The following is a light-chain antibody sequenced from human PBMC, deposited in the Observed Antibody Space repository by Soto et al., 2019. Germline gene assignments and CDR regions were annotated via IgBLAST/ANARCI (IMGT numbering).Light chain of an antibody. CDR3: QHFRSFPIT. CDR2: AAS. Sequence: LTQSPAILSVSPGEIATLSCRASHRMNKWMAWYHLKPGKAPKLLIYAASTLQNGVPSRFSGSGSGTDFTLTISSLQPEDFATYYCQHFRSFPITFGQGTRLEIK. J-gene: IGKJ5*01. V-gene: IGKV1-9*01. CDR1: HRMNKW.